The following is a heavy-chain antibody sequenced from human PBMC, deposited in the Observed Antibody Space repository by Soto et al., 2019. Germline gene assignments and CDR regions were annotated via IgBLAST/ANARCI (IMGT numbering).Heavy chain of an antibody. CDR3: ARHDNRVGMDV. D-gene: IGHD3-22*01. CDR1: GYSFTSYS. J-gene: IGHJ6*02. CDR2: IYSGDSDT. V-gene: IGHV5-51*01. Sequence: EVQLVQSGAEVKKPGESLKISCHGSGYSFTSYSMAWVRQMPGKGLEWRGSIYSGDSDTRYSPSCQGQVTISADKSISTAYLQWSSLKASDTAMYYCARHDNRVGMDVWGQGTTVTVSS.